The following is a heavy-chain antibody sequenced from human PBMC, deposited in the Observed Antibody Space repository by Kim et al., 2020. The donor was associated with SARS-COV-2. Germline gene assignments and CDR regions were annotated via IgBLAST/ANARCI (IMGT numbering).Heavy chain of an antibody. Sequence: GGSPRLSCAASGFIFSSYWVTWVRRAPGKGLQWVANMNQDGSEKNYVDSVKGRFTISRDNAKDSLYLQMNTLRVDDTAVYYCVSYGDYWFWGRGTLVTVSS. CDR2: MNQDGSEK. V-gene: IGHV3-7*01. CDR3: VSYGDYWF. CDR1: GFIFSSYW. D-gene: IGHD4-17*01. J-gene: IGHJ2*01.